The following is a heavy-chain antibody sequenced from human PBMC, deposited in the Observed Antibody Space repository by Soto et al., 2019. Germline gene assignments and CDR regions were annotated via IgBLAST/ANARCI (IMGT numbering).Heavy chain of an antibody. Sequence: EVQLVESGGRLVQPGGSVRLSCAASGFTFSSYSMNWVRQAPGKGLDWVSYISRSSSNIFYADSVKGRFTISRDNAKNSLYLQMNSLRAEDTAVYYCARGGGDYGYFDYWGQGTLVTVST. D-gene: IGHD4-17*01. V-gene: IGHV3-48*01. CDR1: GFTFSSYS. J-gene: IGHJ4*02. CDR2: ISRSSSNI. CDR3: ARGGGDYGYFDY.